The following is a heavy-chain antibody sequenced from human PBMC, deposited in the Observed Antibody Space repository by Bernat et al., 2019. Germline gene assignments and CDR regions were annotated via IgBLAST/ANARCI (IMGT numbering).Heavy chain of an antibody. D-gene: IGHD6-19*01. CDR2: IYPSDSNT. CDR3: ADKMSGGWYDAFDV. CDR1: GYSFTTSW. V-gene: IGHV5-51*01. Sequence: EVQLVQSGAEVNKPGESLKISCKGSGYSFTTSWIGWVRQTPGKGLEWMGIIYPSDSNTRYSPSFQGQVIISVDKSNSTAYLQWSRLKASDTAIYYCADKMSGGWYDAFDVWGHGTMVTVSS. J-gene: IGHJ3*01.